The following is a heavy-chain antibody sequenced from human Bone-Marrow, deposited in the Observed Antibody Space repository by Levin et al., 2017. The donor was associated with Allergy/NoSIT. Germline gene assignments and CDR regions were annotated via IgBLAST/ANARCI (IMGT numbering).Heavy chain of an antibody. CDR1: GFDFNTHD. V-gene: IGHV3-21*06. Sequence: GESLKISCRGSGFDFNTHDMNWVRQAPGQGLEWVSSISGNSHYVYYADSVKGRFSISRDNAKNSMFLHMNSLRVEDTAVCYCARSQGRSGWSYYYYGMDVWGRGTTLTVSS. D-gene: IGHD6-19*01. CDR2: ISGNSHYV. CDR3: ARSQGRSGWSYYYYGMDV. J-gene: IGHJ6*02.